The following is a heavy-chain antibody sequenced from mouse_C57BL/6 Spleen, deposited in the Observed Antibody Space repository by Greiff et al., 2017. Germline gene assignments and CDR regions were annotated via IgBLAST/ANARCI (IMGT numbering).Heavy chain of an antibody. D-gene: IGHD3-2*02. V-gene: IGHV1-80*01. Sequence: VQLQQSGAELVKPGASVKISCKASGYAFSSYWMNWVKQRPGKGLEWIGQIYPGDGDTNYNGKFKGKATLTADKSSSTAYMQLSSLTSEDSAVYFCAREGKGSSGYGFAYWGQGTLVTVSA. J-gene: IGHJ3*01. CDR2: IYPGDGDT. CDR3: AREGKGSSGYGFAY. CDR1: GYAFSSYW.